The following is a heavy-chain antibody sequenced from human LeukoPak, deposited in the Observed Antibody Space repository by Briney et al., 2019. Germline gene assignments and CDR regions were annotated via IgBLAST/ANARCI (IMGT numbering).Heavy chain of an antibody. J-gene: IGHJ4*02. Sequence: GGSLRLSCAASGFTSRHYEMTWVRQAPGKGLEWLSFITSGSGDTTYYADSVKGRFTISRDNDKNSLSLQMNSLRAEDTAIYYCAKLFGSGYHFFHFWGQGTLVTVSS. CDR3: AKLFGSGYHFFHF. D-gene: IGHD5-12*01. V-gene: IGHV3-48*03. CDR2: ITSGSGDTT. CDR1: GFTSRHYE.